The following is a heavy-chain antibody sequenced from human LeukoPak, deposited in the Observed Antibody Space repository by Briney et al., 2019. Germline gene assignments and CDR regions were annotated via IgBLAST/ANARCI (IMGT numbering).Heavy chain of an antibody. V-gene: IGHV1-2*02. Sequence: ASVKVSCTASGYTFTRYYMHWVRQAPGQGLEWMGWINPNSGGTNYAQKFQGRVTMTRDTSISTAYMELSRLRSDDTAVYYCARAPGTIAARDYWGQGTLVTVSS. J-gene: IGHJ4*02. CDR1: GYTFTRYY. CDR3: ARAPGTIAARDY. D-gene: IGHD6-13*01. CDR2: INPNSGGT.